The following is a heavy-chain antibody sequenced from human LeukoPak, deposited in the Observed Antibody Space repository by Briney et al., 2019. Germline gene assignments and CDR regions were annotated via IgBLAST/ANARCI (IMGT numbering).Heavy chain of an antibody. D-gene: IGHD2-2*02. CDR3: ARGDTVIPVVPAAITGGSGTYNEY. V-gene: IGHV1-46*01. CDR2: INPTSGST. J-gene: IGHJ4*02. Sequence: ASVKVSCKASGYTLTSYYMNWVRQAPGHGLEGMGIINPTSGSTGYAQKFRGRVTMTRDTSTNTVYMELSSLRSEDTAVYYCARGDTVIPVVPAAITGGSGTYNEYWGQGTLVTVSS. CDR1: GYTLTSYY.